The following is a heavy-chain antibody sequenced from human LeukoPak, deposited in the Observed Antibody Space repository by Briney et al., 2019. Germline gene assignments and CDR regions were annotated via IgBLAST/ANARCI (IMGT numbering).Heavy chain of an antibody. V-gene: IGHV1-2*02. Sequence: ASVKVSCKASGYTFTGYYMYWVRQAPGQGLEWMGWINPNSGGTNYAQKFQGRVTMTRDTSISTAYMELSRLRSDDTAVYYCARDPPDYGDYGTVGNYWGQGTLVTVSS. J-gene: IGHJ4*02. CDR3: ARDPPDYGDYGTVGNY. CDR1: GYTFTGYY. D-gene: IGHD4-17*01. CDR2: INPNSGGT.